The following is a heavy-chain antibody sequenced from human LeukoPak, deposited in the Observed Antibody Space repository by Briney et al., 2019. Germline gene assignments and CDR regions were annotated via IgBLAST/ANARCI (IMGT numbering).Heavy chain of an antibody. D-gene: IGHD5-18*01. V-gene: IGHV3-48*02. CDR2: VSASSNL. Sequence: GGSLRLSCAASGFTFSSYTMNWVRQAPGKGLQWVSTVSASSNLHYSDSVKGRFTISRDNARNSLYLQMNSLRDEDTAVYYCARDGLHTAHFDYWGQGTLVTVSS. CDR1: GFTFSSYT. J-gene: IGHJ4*02. CDR3: ARDGLHTAHFDY.